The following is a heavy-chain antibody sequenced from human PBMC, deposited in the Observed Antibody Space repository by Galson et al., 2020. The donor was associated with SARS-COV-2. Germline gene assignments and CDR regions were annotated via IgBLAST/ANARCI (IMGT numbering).Heavy chain of an antibody. CDR2: FDPEDGET. V-gene: IGHV1-24*01. Sequence: GESLKISCKVSGYTLTELSMHWVRQAPGKGLEWMGGFDPEDGETIYAQKFQGRVTMTEDTSTDTAYMELSSLRSEDTAVYYCATGPAAGRYNWFDPWGQGTLVTVSS. J-gene: IGHJ5*02. D-gene: IGHD6-13*01. CDR3: ATGPAAGRYNWFDP. CDR1: GYTLTELS.